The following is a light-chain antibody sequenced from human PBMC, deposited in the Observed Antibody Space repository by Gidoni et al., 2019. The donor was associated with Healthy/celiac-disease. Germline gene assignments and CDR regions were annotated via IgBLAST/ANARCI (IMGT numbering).Light chain of an antibody. V-gene: IGKV3-11*01. CDR3: QQRSNWPPT. CDR1: QSVSSY. CDR2: DAS. Sequence: EIVSTQSPATLSLSPGERATLSCRASQSVSSYLAWYQQQPGQAPRLLIYDASNRATGIPARFSGSGSGTDFTLTISSLEPEDFAVYYCQQRSNWPPTFGQGTKLEIK. J-gene: IGKJ2*01.